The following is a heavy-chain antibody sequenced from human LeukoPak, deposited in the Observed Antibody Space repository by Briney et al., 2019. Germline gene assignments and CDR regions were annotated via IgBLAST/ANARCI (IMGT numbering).Heavy chain of an antibody. J-gene: IGHJ3*02. V-gene: IGHV4-4*07. CDR3: ARLVTASEYAFDI. D-gene: IGHD2-21*02. CDR1: GGSISSYY. CDR2: IYTSGST. Sequence: PSETLSLTCTVSGGSISSYYWSWIRQPAGKGLEWIGRIYTSGSTNYNPPLKSRVTMSVDTSKNQFSLKLSSVTAADAAVYYCARLVTASEYAFDIWGQGTMVTVSS.